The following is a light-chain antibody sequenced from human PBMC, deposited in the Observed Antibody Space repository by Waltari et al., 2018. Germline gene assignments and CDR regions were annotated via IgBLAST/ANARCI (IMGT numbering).Light chain of an antibody. CDR2: DVS. CDR3: SSYTSSSLV. V-gene: IGLV2-14*03. Sequence: QSALTQPASVSGSPGQSITISCTGTSSDVGGYNYVSWYQQHPGKAPKLMIYDVSNRPSVVSNRFSGSKAGNTASLTISGLHAEDEADYYCSSYTSSSLVFGGGTKLTVL. J-gene: IGLJ2*01. CDR1: SSDVGGYNY.